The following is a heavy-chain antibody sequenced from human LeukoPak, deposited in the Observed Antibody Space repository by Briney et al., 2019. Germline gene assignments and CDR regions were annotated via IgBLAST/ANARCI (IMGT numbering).Heavy chain of an antibody. CDR2: IYHSGST. CDR1: GGSISNSNW. V-gene: IGHV4-4*02. J-gene: IGHJ6*03. D-gene: IGHD2-2*01. CDR3: ASAPAYYYYYYMDV. Sequence: PSETLSLTCAVSGGSISNSNWWSWVRQPPGKGLEWIGEIYHSGSTNYNPSLKSRVTISVDKSKNQFSLKLSSVTAADTAVYYCASAPAYYYYYYMDVWGKGTTVTVSS.